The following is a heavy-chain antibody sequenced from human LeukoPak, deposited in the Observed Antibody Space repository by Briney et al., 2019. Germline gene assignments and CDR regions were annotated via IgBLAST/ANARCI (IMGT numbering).Heavy chain of an antibody. CDR2: INHSGST. Sequence: PSETLSLTCAVSGDSISSSNWWSWVRQPPGKGLEWIGEINHSGSTNYNPSLKSRVTISVDTSKNQFSLKLSSVTAADTAVYYCARGPGDYYDSSGYYPDAFDIWGQGTMVTVSS. J-gene: IGHJ3*02. D-gene: IGHD3-22*01. V-gene: IGHV4-4*02. CDR3: ARGPGDYYDSSGYYPDAFDI. CDR1: GDSISSSNW.